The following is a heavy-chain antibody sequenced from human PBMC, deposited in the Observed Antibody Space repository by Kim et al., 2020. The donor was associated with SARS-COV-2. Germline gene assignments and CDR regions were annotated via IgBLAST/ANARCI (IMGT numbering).Heavy chain of an antibody. D-gene: IGHD3-10*01. Sequence: PKFQGRATITADKSTSTAYMELSSLRSEDTAVYYCARGITMVRGGDYFDYWGQGTLVTVSS. J-gene: IGHJ4*02. V-gene: IGHV1-69*02. CDR3: ARGITMVRGGDYFDY.